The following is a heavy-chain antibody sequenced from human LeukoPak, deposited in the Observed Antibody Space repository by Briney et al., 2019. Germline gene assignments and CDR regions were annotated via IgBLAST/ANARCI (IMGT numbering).Heavy chain of an antibody. Sequence: GGSLRLSCAASGFTFSDYWMSWVRQAPGKGLEWVANIKEDGSKKYFVDSVKGRFTISRDNAKNSLYLQMNSLRAEDTAVYYCARTDAFDIWGQGTMVTVSS. V-gene: IGHV3-7*01. CDR1: GFTFSDYW. J-gene: IGHJ3*02. CDR2: IKEDGSKK. CDR3: ARTDAFDI.